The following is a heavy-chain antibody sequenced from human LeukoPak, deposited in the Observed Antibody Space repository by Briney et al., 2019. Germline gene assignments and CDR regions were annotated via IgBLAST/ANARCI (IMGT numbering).Heavy chain of an antibody. CDR2: IDPSGGSA. CDR3: ARRVYCSSASCYHYYYYMDV. Sequence: ASVKVSCKASGYTFTTYYMHWVRQAPGQGLEWMGIIDPSGGSATYAQKFQGRVTMTRDTSTRTFYMELNSLRSEDAAIYYCARRVYCSSASCYHYYYYMDVWGKGTTVTVSS. D-gene: IGHD2-2*01. CDR1: GYTFTTYY. J-gene: IGHJ6*03. V-gene: IGHV1-46*03.